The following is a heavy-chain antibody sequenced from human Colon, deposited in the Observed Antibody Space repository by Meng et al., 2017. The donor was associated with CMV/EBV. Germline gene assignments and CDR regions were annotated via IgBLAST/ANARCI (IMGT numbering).Heavy chain of an antibody. J-gene: IGHJ1*01. V-gene: IGHV1-2*02. CDR1: GYSFTGYD. CDR3: ASHSSYVWGSHH. CDR2: MDPTTGRT. D-gene: IGHD3-16*01. Sequence: QVQRVRAGVGVRRPGASGKGSCKASGYSFTGYDIHWVRQAPGQGLEWMGWMDPTTGRTDYAQKFQGTVTMTRDTSISTAYLELSRLTSDDTAVYYCASHSSYVWGSHHWGQGTLVTVSS.